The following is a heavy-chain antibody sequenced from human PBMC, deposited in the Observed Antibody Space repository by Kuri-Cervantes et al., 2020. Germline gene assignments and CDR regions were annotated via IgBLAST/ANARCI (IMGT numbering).Heavy chain of an antibody. CDR1: GFTFSSYG. V-gene: IGHV3-30*02. D-gene: IGHD6-19*01. CDR3: AKAYSSGRRSFSVLDY. J-gene: IGHJ4*02. Sequence: GGSLRLSCAASGFTFSSYGMHWVRQAPGKGLEWVAFIRYDGSNKYYADSVKGRFTISRDNSKNTLYLQMNSLRAEDTAVYYCAKAYSSGRRSFSVLDYWGQGTLVTVSS. CDR2: IRYDGSNK.